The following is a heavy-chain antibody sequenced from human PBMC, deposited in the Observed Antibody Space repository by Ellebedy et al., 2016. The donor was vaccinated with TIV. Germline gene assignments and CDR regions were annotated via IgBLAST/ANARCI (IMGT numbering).Heavy chain of an antibody. CDR1: GFTFNNHW. Sequence: GESLKISCAASGFTFNNHWIHWVRQAPGKGLVWVSRINRDGSSTDYADSVKGRFTISRDNAKNTVYAQMNSLRAEDTAVYYCARGARDVYGMDVWGQGTTVTVSS. CDR3: ARGARDVYGMDV. V-gene: IGHV3-74*01. J-gene: IGHJ6*02. CDR2: INRDGSST. D-gene: IGHD3-10*02.